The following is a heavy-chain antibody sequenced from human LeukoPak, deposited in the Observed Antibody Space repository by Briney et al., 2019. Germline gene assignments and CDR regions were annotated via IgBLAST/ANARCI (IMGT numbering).Heavy chain of an antibody. Sequence: GGSLRLSCVVSRFTFSNYWMSWVRQAPGKGLEWVANINQDGSKKVYADSMKGRFTISRDNAKESLYLQLNSLRADDTAVYYCAKWGPHCVGDYCPALDSWGEGTLVTVSS. V-gene: IGHV3-7*01. D-gene: IGHD1-26*01. CDR1: RFTFSNYW. CDR2: INQDGSKK. J-gene: IGHJ4*02. CDR3: AKWGPHCVGDYCPALDS.